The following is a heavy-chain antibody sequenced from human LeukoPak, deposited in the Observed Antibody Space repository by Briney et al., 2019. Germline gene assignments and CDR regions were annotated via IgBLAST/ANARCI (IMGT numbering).Heavy chain of an antibody. CDR3: ARVGSRITMAYEFDY. CDR1: GYTFTGYY. D-gene: IGHD3-10*01. J-gene: IGHJ4*02. Sequence: ASVKVSCKASGYTFTGYYMHWVRQAPGQGLEWMGWINPNSGATNYAQKFQGRVTMTTDTSTSTAYMELSRLRSEDTAVYYCARVGSRITMAYEFDYWGQGTLVTVSS. CDR2: INPNSGAT. V-gene: IGHV1-2*02.